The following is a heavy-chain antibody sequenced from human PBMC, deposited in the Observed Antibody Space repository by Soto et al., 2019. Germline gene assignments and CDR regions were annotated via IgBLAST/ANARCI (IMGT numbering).Heavy chain of an antibody. CDR3: TTAGAARGYSYGYGMDV. V-gene: IGHV5-51*01. Sequence: PGASLKISCKGSGYSFTSYWIGWVRQMPGKGLEWRGIIYPGDSDTRYSPSVQGQVTISADKSISTAYLQMNSLKTEDTAVYYCTTAGAARGYSYGYGMDVWGQGTTVTVSS. CDR2: IYPGDSDT. CDR1: GYSFTSYW. J-gene: IGHJ6*02. D-gene: IGHD5-18*01.